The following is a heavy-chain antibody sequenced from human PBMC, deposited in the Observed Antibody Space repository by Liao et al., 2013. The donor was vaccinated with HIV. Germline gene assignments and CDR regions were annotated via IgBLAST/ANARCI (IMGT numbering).Heavy chain of an antibody. Sequence: QLQLQESGPGLVKPSETLSLTCTVSGGSVTTTDHYWGWIRQPPGKGPEWIGGIYYSGTTYYTSSLKSRATISVDTSRNQFSLKLSSFTAADTAMYYCVRSSDSLRWFVQHWGRAPRPPSPQ. CDR1: GGSVTTTDHY. V-gene: IGHV4-39*07. CDR3: VRSSDSLRWFVQH. CDR2: IYYSGTT. J-gene: IGHJ1*01. D-gene: IGHD4-23*01.